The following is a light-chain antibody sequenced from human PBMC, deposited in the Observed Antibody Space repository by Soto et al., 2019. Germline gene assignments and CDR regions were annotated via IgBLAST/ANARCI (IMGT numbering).Light chain of an antibody. Sequence: QSVLTQPPSVSGAPGQRVTISWTGSSSNIGAGYDVHWYQQLPGTAPKLLIYGNSNRPSGVPDRFSGSKSGTSASLAITGLQAEDEADYYCQSYDSSLSGSGVFGGGTKLTDL. CDR3: QSYDSSLSGSGV. V-gene: IGLV1-40*01. CDR1: SSNIGAGYD. J-gene: IGLJ2*01. CDR2: GNS.